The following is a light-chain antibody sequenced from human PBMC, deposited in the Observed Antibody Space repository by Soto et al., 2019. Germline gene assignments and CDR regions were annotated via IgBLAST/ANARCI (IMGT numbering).Light chain of an antibody. Sequence: QSALTQPATVSGSPGQSITISCSGTRSDSGSYNYVAWYQQFPGKTPKILIYGVSNRPSGVSSRFSGSKSGNTASLTISGLQAEDEADYYCISYTGSSTSYVFGSGPKVTVL. CDR3: ISYTGSSTSYV. CDR1: RSDSGSYNY. CDR2: GVS. V-gene: IGLV2-14*01. J-gene: IGLJ1*01.